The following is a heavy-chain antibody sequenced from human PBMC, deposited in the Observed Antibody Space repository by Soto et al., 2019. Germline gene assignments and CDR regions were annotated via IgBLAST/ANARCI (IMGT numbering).Heavy chain of an antibody. CDR3: ARAMGGYIWGSYRGGAFDI. D-gene: IGHD3-16*02. J-gene: IGHJ3*02. V-gene: IGHV1-2*04. Sequence: ASVKVSCKASGYTFTGYYMHWVRQAPGQGLEWMGWINPNSGGTNYAQKFQGWVTMTRDTSISTAYMELRSLRSDDTAVYYCARAMGGYIWGSYRGGAFDIWGQGTMVTVSS. CDR2: INPNSGGT. CDR1: GYTFTGYY.